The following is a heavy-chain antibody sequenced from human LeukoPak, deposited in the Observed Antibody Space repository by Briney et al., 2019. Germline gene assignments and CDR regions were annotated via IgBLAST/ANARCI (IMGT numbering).Heavy chain of an antibody. V-gene: IGHV4-61*02. Sequence: SETLSLTCAVFGGSISSGGYYWSWIRQPAGKGLEWIGRIYTTGSTNYNPSLKSRVTMSVDTSKNQFSLRLNSVTAADTAVYYCARDRSYDSSGYYNFDCWGQGTLVTVSS. CDR1: GGSISSGGYY. J-gene: IGHJ4*02. CDR3: ARDRSYDSSGYYNFDC. CDR2: IYTTGST. D-gene: IGHD3-22*01.